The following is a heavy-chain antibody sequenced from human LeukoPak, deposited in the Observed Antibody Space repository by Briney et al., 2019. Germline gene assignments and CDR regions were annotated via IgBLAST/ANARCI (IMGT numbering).Heavy chain of an antibody. V-gene: IGHV4-59*12. CDR3: ARAELWFDP. D-gene: IGHD1-14*01. J-gene: IGHJ5*02. CDR1: GGSISTYY. CDR2: IYYSGST. Sequence: SETLSLTCTVSGGSISTYYWSWIRKPPGKGLEWIGYIYYSGSTNYNPSLKSRVTISVDTSKNQFSLKLSSVTAADTAVYYCARAELWFDPWGQGTLVTVSS.